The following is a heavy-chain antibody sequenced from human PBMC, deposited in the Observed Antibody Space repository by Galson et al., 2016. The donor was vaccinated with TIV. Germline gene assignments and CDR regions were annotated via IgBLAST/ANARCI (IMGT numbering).Heavy chain of an antibody. CDR2: ISTSSSFI. D-gene: IGHD3-10*01. CDR3: ARDPPLEYYYGSGSYPY. CDR1: GLPFSSYN. V-gene: IGHV3-21*01. J-gene: IGHJ4*02. Sequence: SLRLSCAASGLPFSSYNMNWVRQAPGKGLEWVSSISTSSSFIYYADSVKGQFTISRDNAKNSLYLQMNSLRAEDTAVYYCARDPPLEYYYGSGSYPYWGQGTLVTVSS.